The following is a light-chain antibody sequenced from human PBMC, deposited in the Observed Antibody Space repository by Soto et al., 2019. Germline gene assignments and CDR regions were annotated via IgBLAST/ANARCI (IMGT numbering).Light chain of an antibody. CDR1: QSISTY. V-gene: IGKV1-39*01. CDR2: GAS. Sequence: DSQMTESPSSLSASVGDRVTITCRASQSISTYLNWYQQKPGKAPKLLIYGASSLQSGVPSRFSGSGSGTDFTLTISSLQPEDCGTYYCQQSFSTPRTFGQGTKVDIK. J-gene: IGKJ1*01. CDR3: QQSFSTPRT.